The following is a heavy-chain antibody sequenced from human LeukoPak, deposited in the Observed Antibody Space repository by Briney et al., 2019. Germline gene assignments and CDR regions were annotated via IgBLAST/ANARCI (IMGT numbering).Heavy chain of an antibody. D-gene: IGHD3-16*01. CDR1: GFTLSSSS. V-gene: IGHV3-21*01. J-gene: IGHJ4*02. Sequence: TGGSLRLSCAASGFTLSSSSMRWVRQAPGRGLEWVSSISSSSSYIYYAASVKGRFAISRDNAKKSLYVQMNSLRADDTAVYYCAREGGAFLDYWGQGTLVAVSS. CDR2: ISSSSSYI. CDR3: AREGGAFLDY.